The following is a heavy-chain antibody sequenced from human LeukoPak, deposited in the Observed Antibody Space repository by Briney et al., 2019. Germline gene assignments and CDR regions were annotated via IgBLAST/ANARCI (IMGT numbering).Heavy chain of an antibody. CDR3: AKDMRYYGSVGSDN. D-gene: IGHD3-10*01. CDR2: ISGSGGST. CDR1: GFTFSSYA. Sequence: PGGSLRLSCAASGFTFSSYAMSWVRQAPGKGLEWVSAISGSGGSTYYADSVKGRFTISRDNSKNTLYLQMNSLRAEDTAVYYCAKDMRYYGSVGSDNWGQGTLVTVSS. V-gene: IGHV3-23*01. J-gene: IGHJ4*02.